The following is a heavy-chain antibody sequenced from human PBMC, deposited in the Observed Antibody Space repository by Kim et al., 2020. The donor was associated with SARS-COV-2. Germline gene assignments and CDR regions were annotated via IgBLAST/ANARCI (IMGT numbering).Heavy chain of an antibody. D-gene: IGHD6-13*01. V-gene: IGHV3-53*04. CDR1: GFTVSSNY. CDR2: IYSGGST. J-gene: IGHJ2*01. Sequence: GGSLKLSCAASGFTVSSNYMSWVRQAPGKGLEWVSVIYSGGSTYYADSVKGRFTISRHNSKNTLYLQMNSLRAEDTAVYYCARDLAAAGTSTHWYFDLWGRGTLVTVSS. CDR3: ARDLAAAGTSTHWYFDL.